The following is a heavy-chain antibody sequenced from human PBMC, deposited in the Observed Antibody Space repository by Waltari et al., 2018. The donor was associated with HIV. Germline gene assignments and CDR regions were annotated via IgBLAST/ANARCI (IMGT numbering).Heavy chain of an antibody. CDR3: ARVYGYSGSYPGAPDDY. CDR1: GYSISSGSY. V-gene: IGHV4-38-2*01. J-gene: IGHJ4*02. D-gene: IGHD1-26*01. Sequence: QVQLQESGPGLVKPSETLSLTCAVSGYSISSGSYWGWIRPPPGKGLAWIGSIYHSGSTYYNPPPKSRVTISVDTSKNQFSRKLSSVTAADTAVYYCARVYGYSGSYPGAPDDYWGQGTLVTVSS. CDR2: IYHSGST.